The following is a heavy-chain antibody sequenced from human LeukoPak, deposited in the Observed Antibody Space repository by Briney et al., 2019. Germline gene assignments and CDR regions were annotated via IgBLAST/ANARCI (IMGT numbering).Heavy chain of an antibody. CDR2: IYYSGST. J-gene: IGHJ5*02. CDR1: GGSISSYY. D-gene: IGHD3-22*01. Sequence: SETLSLTCTVSGGSISSYYWSWIRQHPGKGLEWIGYIYYSGSTYYNPSLKSRVTISVDTSKNQFSLKPSSVTAADTAVYYCARVRRDYDGNWFDPWGQGTLVTVSS. V-gene: IGHV4-59*06. CDR3: ARVRRDYDGNWFDP.